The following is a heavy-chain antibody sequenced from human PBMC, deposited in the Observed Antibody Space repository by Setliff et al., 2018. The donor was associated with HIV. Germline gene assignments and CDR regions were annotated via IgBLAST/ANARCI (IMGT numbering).Heavy chain of an antibody. J-gene: IGHJ4*02. CDR3: ARDQRLSY. CDR1: GVSISNSNW. V-gene: IGHV4-4*02. CDR2: VSHSETT. Sequence: SETLSLTCVVSGVSISNSNWWTWVRQPPGKGLEWIGEVSHSETTNYNPSLKSRVTMSVDKSKNQFSLKLSSVTAADTAVYYCARDQRLSYWGQGTLVTVSS.